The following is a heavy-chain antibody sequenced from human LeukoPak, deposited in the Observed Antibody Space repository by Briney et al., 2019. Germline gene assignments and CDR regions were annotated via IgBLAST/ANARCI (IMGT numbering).Heavy chain of an antibody. CDR2: ISYDGSNK. J-gene: IGHJ4*02. CDR1: GFTFSRYG. Sequence: QPGRSLRLSCAASGFTFSRYGMHWGRQAPGKGLEWVAVISYDGSNKYYADSVKGRFTISRDNSKNTLYLQMNSLRAEDTAVYYCAKDGYCSSTSCPGAREHTEWGQGTLVTVSS. D-gene: IGHD2-2*03. CDR3: AKDGYCSSTSCPGAREHTE. V-gene: IGHV3-30*18.